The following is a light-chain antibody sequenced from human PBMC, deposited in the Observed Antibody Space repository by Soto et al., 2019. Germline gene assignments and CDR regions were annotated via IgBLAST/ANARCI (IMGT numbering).Light chain of an antibody. CDR3: QSFWL. Sequence: QSVLTQPPSVSGAPGQRVTISCTGSSSNIGAGFDVHWYQQFPGTAPKLLIYKNNQRPSGVPDRFSGSKSGTSASLATTGLQAEDEADYYCQSFWLFGGGTKLTVL. J-gene: IGLJ2*01. V-gene: IGLV1-40*01. CDR1: SSNIGAGFD. CDR2: KNN.